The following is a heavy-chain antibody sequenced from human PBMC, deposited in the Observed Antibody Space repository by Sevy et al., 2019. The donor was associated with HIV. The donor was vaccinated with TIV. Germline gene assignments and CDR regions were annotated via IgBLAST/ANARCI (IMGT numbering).Heavy chain of an antibody. V-gene: IGHV3-15*01. CDR3: TTVFGSSYYFDY. J-gene: IGHJ4*02. D-gene: IGHD6-6*01. CDR1: GFTFSNAW. Sequence: GGSLRLSCAASGFTFSNAWMSWVRQAPGKGLEWVGRIKSKTDGGTTDYAAPVKGRFTISRDDSKNTLYLQMNSLKTEDTGVYYCTTVFGSSYYFDYWGQGTLVTVSS. CDR2: IKSKTDGGTT.